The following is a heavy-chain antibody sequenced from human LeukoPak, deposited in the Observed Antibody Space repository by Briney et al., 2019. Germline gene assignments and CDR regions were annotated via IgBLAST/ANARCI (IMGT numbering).Heavy chain of an antibody. J-gene: IGHJ4*02. Sequence: GGSLRLSCAASGFTFNTYAMSWVRQAPGKGLEWVSSISGSGGSTYYADSVKGRFTISRDNSKNTLYLQMNSLRAEDTAVYYCAKAVQLWLSADYWGQGTLVTVSS. CDR1: GFTFNTYA. CDR3: AKAVQLWLSADY. V-gene: IGHV3-23*01. CDR2: ISGSGGST. D-gene: IGHD5-18*01.